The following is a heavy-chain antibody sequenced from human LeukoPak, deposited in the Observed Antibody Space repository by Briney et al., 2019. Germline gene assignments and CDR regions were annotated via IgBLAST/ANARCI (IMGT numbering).Heavy chain of an antibody. J-gene: IGHJ4*02. CDR1: GFTFSSYA. CDR3: AKDLVAVAGTRLLWDY. V-gene: IGHV3-23*01. Sequence: GGSLRLSCAASGFTFSSYAMSWVRQAPGKGLEWVSAISGSGGSTYYADSVKGRFTISRDNSKNTLYLQMNSLRAEDTAVYYCAKDLVAVAGTRLLWDYWGQGTLVTVSS. CDR2: ISGSGGST. D-gene: IGHD6-19*01.